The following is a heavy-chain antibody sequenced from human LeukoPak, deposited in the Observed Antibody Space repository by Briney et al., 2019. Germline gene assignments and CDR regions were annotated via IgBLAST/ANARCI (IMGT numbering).Heavy chain of an antibody. CDR3: ARDSSGGINWFDP. D-gene: IGHD2-15*01. CDR2: INAGNGNT. J-gene: IGHJ5*02. V-gene: IGHV1-3*01. Sequence: ASVKVSCEASGYTFTSYAMHWVRQAPGQRLEWMGWINAGNGNTKYSQKFQGRVTITRDTSASTAYMELSSLRSEDTAVYYCARDSSGGINWFDPWGQGTLVTVSS. CDR1: GYTFTSYA.